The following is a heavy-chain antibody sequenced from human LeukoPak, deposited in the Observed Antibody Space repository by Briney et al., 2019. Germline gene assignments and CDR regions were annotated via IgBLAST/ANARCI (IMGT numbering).Heavy chain of an antibody. V-gene: IGHV3-74*01. CDR2: IKGDGSST. J-gene: IGHJ6*02. D-gene: IGHD3-3*01. CDR1: GFTFNKYW. CDR3: AKTDSTIPNLLDV. Sequence: GGSLRLSCAASGFTFNKYWVHWVRQVPGKGLVWVSRIKGDGSSTLYADSVRGRFTISRDNVKNTLYLQMNSLRAEDTAVYYCAKTDSTIPNLLDVWGQGTTVIVSS.